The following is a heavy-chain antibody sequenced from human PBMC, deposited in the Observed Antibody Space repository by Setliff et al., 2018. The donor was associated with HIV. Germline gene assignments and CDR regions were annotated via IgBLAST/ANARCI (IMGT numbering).Heavy chain of an antibody. D-gene: IGHD4-17*01. J-gene: IGHJ4*02. CDR1: GGSLSSFS. Sequence: SETLSLTCAVYGGSLSSFSWTWIRQAPGKGLEWIGEVDHSGKSKENPSLRSRVSISVDTSKNQFSLKLNSVTAADTAVYYCARAFSTTVTVFDYWGQGTLVTVSS. V-gene: IGHV4-34*01. CDR2: VDHSGKS. CDR3: ARAFSTTVTVFDY.